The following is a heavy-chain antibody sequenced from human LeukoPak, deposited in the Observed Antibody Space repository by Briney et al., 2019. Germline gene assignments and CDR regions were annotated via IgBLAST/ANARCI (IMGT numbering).Heavy chain of an antibody. CDR2: IYYSGGT. CDR3: AGTTEAHSWRTRYYDYYMDV. V-gene: IGHV4-59*01. CDR1: GGSISSYY. D-gene: IGHD6-13*01. J-gene: IGHJ6*03. Sequence: PSETLSLTCTVSGGSISSYYWSWIRQPPGKGLEWIGYIYYSGGTNYNPSLKSRVTISVDTSKNQFSLKLSSVTAADTAVYYCAGTTEAHSWRTRYYDYYMDVWGKGTTVTVSS.